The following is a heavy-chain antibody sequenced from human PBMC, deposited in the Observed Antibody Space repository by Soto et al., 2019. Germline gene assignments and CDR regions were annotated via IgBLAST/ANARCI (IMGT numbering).Heavy chain of an antibody. V-gene: IGHV3-7*04. CDR3: ARGATDYSDYPHYVNYYYYGMDV. J-gene: IGHJ6*02. Sequence: PGGSLRLSCAASGFTFSSYWMSWVRQAPGKGLEWVANIKQDGSEKYYVDSVKGRFTISRDNAKNSLYLQMNSLRAEDTAVYYCARGATDYSDYPHYVNYYYYGMDVWGQGTTVTVS. D-gene: IGHD4-17*01. CDR2: IKQDGSEK. CDR1: GFTFSSYW.